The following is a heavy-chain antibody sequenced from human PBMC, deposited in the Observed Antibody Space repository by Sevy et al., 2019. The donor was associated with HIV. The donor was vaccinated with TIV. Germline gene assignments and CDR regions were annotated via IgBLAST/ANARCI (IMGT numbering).Heavy chain of an antibody. Sequence: ASVKVSCKVSGYTLTKLPMHWVRQAPGKGLECMGGFDPEDGETIYAQRFQGRVTMTEDTSTDTAYMELSSLRSEDTAVYYCATLDFWSENPFYGTDVWGQGTTVTVSS. D-gene: IGHD3-3*01. CDR3: ATLDFWSENPFYGTDV. V-gene: IGHV1-24*01. CDR2: FDPEDGET. J-gene: IGHJ6*02. CDR1: GYTLTKLP.